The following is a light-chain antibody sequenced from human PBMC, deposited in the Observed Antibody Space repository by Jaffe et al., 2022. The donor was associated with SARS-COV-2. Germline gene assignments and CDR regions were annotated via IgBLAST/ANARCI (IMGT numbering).Light chain of an antibody. V-gene: IGKV1-8*01. J-gene: IGKJ4*01. CDR3: QQYYSYPPLT. CDR1: QGIRSY. CDR2: AAS. Sequence: AIRMTQSPSSFSASTGDRVTITCRASQGIRSYLAWYQQKPGKAPKLLIFAASTLQSGVPSRFSGSGSGTDFTLTISGLQSDDFATYYCQQYYSYPPLTFGGGTKVEIK.